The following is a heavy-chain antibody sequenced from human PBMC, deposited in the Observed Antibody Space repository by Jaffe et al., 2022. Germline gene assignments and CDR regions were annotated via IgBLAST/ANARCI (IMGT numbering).Heavy chain of an antibody. CDR1: GFTFSDSA. J-gene: IGHJ4*02. CDR2: IRTKPNNYAT. D-gene: IGHD1-26*01. V-gene: IGHV3-73*02. CDR3: TRHRQDGGRYYYDLDY. Sequence: DVQLVQSGGGLVQPGGSLKLSCAASGFTFSDSAIHWVRQASGKGLEWVGRIRTKPNNYATTCAASVEGRFTISRDDSKNTAYLQMNSLKTEDTAVYYCTRHRQDGGRYYYDLDYWGQGTLVTVSS.